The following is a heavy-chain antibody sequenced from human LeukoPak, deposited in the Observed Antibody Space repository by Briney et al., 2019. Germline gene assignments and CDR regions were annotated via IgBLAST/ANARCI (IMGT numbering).Heavy chain of an antibody. CDR2: ISPDGSEK. D-gene: IGHD3-16*01. Sequence: PGGSLRLSCAASGFRFGSEWMSWVRQSPEKGLEWVANISPDGSEKYYVDSVRGRFTISRDNGKNSLYLQLNGLRADDTAVYFCARYYDPPVGDAFDIWGQGTLVTVSS. V-gene: IGHV3-7*01. J-gene: IGHJ3*02. CDR1: GFRFGSEW. CDR3: ARYYDPPVGDAFDI.